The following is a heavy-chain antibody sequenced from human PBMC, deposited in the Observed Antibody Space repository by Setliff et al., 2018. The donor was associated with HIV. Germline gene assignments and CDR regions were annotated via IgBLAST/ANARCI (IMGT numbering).Heavy chain of an antibody. CDR2: IYHSGST. CDR3: ARVAGGVDAFDI. J-gene: IGHJ3*02. D-gene: IGHD6-19*01. Sequence: SSETLSLTCAVSGYSISSGYYWGWIRQPPGKGLEWIGTIYHSGSTYYNPSLKSRITISVDTSKKQFSLKLTSVTAADSAVYYCARVAGGVDAFDIWGQGTMVTVSS. V-gene: IGHV4-38-2*01. CDR1: GYSISSGYY.